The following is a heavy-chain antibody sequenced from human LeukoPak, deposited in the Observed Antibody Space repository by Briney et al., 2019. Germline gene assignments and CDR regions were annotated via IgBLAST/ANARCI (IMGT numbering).Heavy chain of an antibody. J-gene: IGHJ6*03. CDR2: IYYGGTS. D-gene: IGHD1-7*01. CDR3: ARTHPAGTTAYYYYYYMDV. CDR1: GFTFSSYG. V-gene: IGHV4-38-2*01. Sequence: GTLRLSCAASGFTFSSYGMSWVRQAPAKGLEWIGSIYYGGTSYYNPSLKSRVTISVDTSKNQFSLKLSSVTAADTAVYYCARTHPAGTTAYYYYYYMDVWGKGTTVTVSS.